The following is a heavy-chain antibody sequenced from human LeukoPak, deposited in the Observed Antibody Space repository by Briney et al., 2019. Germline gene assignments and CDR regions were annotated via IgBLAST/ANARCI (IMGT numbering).Heavy chain of an antibody. V-gene: IGHV4-59*13. J-gene: IGHJ5*02. D-gene: IGHD3-3*01. Sequence: PSETLSLTCTVSGSSITNYYWTWLRQPPGKGLEWIGYVYYSGSTNYNPSLESRVTISVDTSKSQFSLKLSSVTAADTAVYYCARHTIFGVLDGDWFDPWGQGTLVTVSS. CDR2: VYYSGST. CDR3: ARHTIFGVLDGDWFDP. CDR1: GSSITNYY.